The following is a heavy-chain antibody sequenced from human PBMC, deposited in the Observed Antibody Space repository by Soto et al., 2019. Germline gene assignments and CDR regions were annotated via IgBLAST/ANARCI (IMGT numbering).Heavy chain of an antibody. D-gene: IGHD5-18*01. V-gene: IGHV4-34*01. CDR1: GGSFSGYY. CDR3: ARGDGYSYGYGPFDY. J-gene: IGHJ4*02. CDR2: INHSGST. Sequence: SETLSLTCAVYGGSFSGYYWSWIRQPPGKGLEWIGEINHSGSTNYNPSLKSRVTISVDTSKNQFSLKLSSVTAADTAVYYCARGDGYSYGYGPFDYWGQGTLVTVSS.